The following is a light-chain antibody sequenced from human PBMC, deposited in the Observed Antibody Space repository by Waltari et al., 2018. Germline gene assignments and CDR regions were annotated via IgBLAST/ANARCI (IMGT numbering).Light chain of an antibody. Sequence: QSGLTQPASASGSPGQSITISCTGTSRDVGNYNLVPWYQQHPGKAPKLLIYEVTKRASGTSDRFSASKSGNTASLTISGLQAQEDEADYYCCSYVGLGTYVFGTGTKVTV. CDR1: SRDVGNYNL. V-gene: IGLV2-23*02. J-gene: IGLJ1*01. CDR3: CSYVGLGTYV. CDR2: EVT.